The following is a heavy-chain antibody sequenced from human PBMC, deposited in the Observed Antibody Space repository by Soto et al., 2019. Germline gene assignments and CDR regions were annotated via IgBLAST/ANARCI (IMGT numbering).Heavy chain of an antibody. V-gene: IGHV3-33*01. CDR3: AREGEVPAAITYYYYGMDV. Sequence: GGSLRLSCAASGFTFSSYGMHWVRQAPGKGLEWVAVIWYDGSNKYYADSVKGRFTISRDNSKNTLYLQMNSLRAEDTAVYYCAREGEVPAAITYYYYGMDVWGQGTTVTVSS. CDR2: IWYDGSNK. J-gene: IGHJ6*02. D-gene: IGHD2-2*02. CDR1: GFTFSSYG.